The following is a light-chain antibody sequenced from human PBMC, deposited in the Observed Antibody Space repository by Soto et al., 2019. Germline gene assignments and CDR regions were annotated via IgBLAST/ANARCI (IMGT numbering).Light chain of an antibody. CDR3: SSYTSSSTHLWV. CDR1: SSDVGGYNY. CDR2: EVS. J-gene: IGLJ3*02. Sequence: QSVLTQPASVSGSPGQSITISCTGTSSDVGGYNYVSWYQQHPGKAPKLMIYEVSNRPSGVSNRFSGSKSGNTASLTISGLQAEDEADYYCSSYTSSSTHLWVFGGGTKVTVL. V-gene: IGLV2-14*01.